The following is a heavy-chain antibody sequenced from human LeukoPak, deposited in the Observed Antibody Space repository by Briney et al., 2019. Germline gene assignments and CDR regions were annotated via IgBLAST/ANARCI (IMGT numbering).Heavy chain of an antibody. D-gene: IGHD4-23*01. CDR1: GGSISSYY. J-gene: IGHJ4*02. V-gene: IGHV4-59*04. Sequence: SETLSLTCTVSGGSISSYYWSWIRQPPGKGLEWIGYIYHSGSTYYNPSLKSRVTISVDRSKNQFSLKPSSVTAADTAVYYCAGYGGNPDYWGQGTLVTVSS. CDR2: IYHSGST. CDR3: AGYGGNPDY.